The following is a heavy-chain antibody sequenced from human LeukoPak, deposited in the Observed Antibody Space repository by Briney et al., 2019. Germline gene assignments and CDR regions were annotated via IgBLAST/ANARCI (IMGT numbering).Heavy chain of an antibody. J-gene: IGHJ4*02. CDR3: AKRSSGYYFDY. CDR1: GFTFSSYA. V-gene: IGHV3-9*01. CDR2: ISWNSGSI. Sequence: GGSLRLSCAASGFTFSSYAMSWVRQAPGKGLEWVSGISWNSGSIGYADSVKGRFTISRDNAKNSLYLQMNSLRAEDTALYYCAKRSSGYYFDYWGQGTLVTVSS. D-gene: IGHD3-22*01.